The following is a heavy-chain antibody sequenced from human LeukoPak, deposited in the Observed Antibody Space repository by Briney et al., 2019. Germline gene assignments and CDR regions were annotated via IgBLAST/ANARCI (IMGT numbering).Heavy chain of an antibody. CDR3: ARVDSDCSSTSCYDLAFDY. D-gene: IGHD2-2*01. J-gene: IGHJ4*02. V-gene: IGHV1-69*13. CDR1: GGTFSSYA. Sequence: ASVKVSCKASGGTFSSYAISWVRQAPGQGLEWMGRIIPIFGTANYAQKFQGRVTITADESTSTAYMELSSLRSEDTAVYYCARVDSDCSSTSCYDLAFDYWGQGTLVTVSS. CDR2: IIPIFGTA.